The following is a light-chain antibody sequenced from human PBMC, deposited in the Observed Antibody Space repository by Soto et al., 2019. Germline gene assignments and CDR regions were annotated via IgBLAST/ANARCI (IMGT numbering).Light chain of an antibody. V-gene: IGKV1-16*01. J-gene: IGKJ2*01. CDR1: QAINNW. CDR2: AAS. CDR3: QEYNSYPYR. Sequence: DVQLTQSPSSLSASVGERVTITCRASQAINNWLAWFQKRPGEAPKSLIYAASSLHSGVPARFSGRGSGTDFTLTITDLQPEDFAVYFCQEYNSYPYRFGQGTKLEI.